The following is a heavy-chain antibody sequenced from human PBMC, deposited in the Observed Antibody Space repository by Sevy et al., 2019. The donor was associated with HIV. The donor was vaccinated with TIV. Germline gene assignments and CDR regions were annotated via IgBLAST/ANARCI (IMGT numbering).Heavy chain of an antibody. CDR3: ARDSARGESYLDSLDY. D-gene: IGHD1-26*01. CDR1: GFSVSRHD. CDR2: ISRSSNYI. V-gene: IGHV3-21*06. J-gene: IGHJ4*02. Sequence: GGSLRLSCVASGFSVSRHDMNWVRQAPGKGLEWVSSISRSSNYIYYADSVKGRFTISRDNAKNSLYLLMNSLRGEDTAVYYCARDSARGESYLDSLDYWGQGTLVTVSS.